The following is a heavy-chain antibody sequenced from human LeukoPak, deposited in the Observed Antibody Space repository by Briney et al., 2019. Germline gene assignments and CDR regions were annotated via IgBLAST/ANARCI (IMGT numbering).Heavy chain of an antibody. CDR3: AKSRRYSGNNDAFDI. Sequence: GGSLRLSCAASGFTFSSYWMSWVRQAPGKGLEWVSGISWNSGSIGYADSVKGRFTISRDNAKNSLYLQMNSLRAEDTALYYCAKSRRYSGNNDAFDIWGQGTMVTVSS. D-gene: IGHD1-1*01. CDR1: GFTFSSYW. J-gene: IGHJ3*02. CDR2: ISWNSGSI. V-gene: IGHV3-9*01.